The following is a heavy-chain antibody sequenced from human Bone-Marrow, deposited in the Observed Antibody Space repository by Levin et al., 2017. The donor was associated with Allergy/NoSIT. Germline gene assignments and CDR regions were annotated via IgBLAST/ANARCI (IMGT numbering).Heavy chain of an antibody. V-gene: IGHV1-69*10. J-gene: IGHJ2*01. CDR3: ARGPASGYHVYWYFDL. D-gene: IGHD5-12*01. CDR1: GGTFSDSV. CDR2: IIPILDKR. Sequence: AASVKVSCKASGGTFSDSVINWVRQAPGQGLEWVGWIIPILDKRNDAQKFQGRVTLTADSSTRTAYMELSSLRSDDTAVYFCARGPASGYHVYWYFDLWGRGTLVSVSS.